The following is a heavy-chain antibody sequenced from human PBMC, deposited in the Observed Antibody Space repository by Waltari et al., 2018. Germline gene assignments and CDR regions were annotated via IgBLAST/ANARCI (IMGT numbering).Heavy chain of an antibody. D-gene: IGHD3-9*01. CDR2: INSDGNTI. J-gene: IGHJ4*02. CDR3: VIAYYDILD. V-gene: IGHV3-74*01. CDR1: GFTFSSYW. Sequence: EVQLEESGGGLVQPGGSLRLSCAASGFTFSSYWMHWVRQAPGKGLVWVSRINSDGNTISYAESVKGLFTISRDNAKNTLYLQMNSLSAEDTAVYYCVIAYYDILDWGQGTLVTVSS.